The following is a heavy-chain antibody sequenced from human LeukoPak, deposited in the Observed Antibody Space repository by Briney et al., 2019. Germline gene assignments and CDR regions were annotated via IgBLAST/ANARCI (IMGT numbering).Heavy chain of an antibody. J-gene: IGHJ4*02. CDR2: IGGTGGYT. CDR3: AKDQRWFELYNDY. CDR1: GLPFSSYA. D-gene: IGHD2-15*01. Sequence: PGGSLRLSCSASGLPFSSYAMSWVRQAPGKGLEWVSGIGGTGGYTYYADSVKGRFTISRDNARNTLYLQMISLRAEDTDLYSCAKDQRWFELYNDYGGPGKLIMVSS. V-gene: IGHV3-23*01.